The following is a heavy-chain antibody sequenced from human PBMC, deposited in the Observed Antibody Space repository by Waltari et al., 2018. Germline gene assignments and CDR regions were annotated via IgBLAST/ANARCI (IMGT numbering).Heavy chain of an antibody. D-gene: IGHD3-3*01. Sequence: QLQLQESGPGLVKPSETLSLTCTVSGGSISSSSYYWGWIRQPPGKGLEWIGSIYYSGSTYYNPSLKSRVTISVDTSKNQFSLKLSSVTAADTAVYYCARAEPLFWSGYYDRAFDIWGQGTMVTVSS. CDR3: ARAEPLFWSGYYDRAFDI. V-gene: IGHV4-39*01. CDR1: GGSISSSSYY. CDR2: IYYSGST. J-gene: IGHJ3*02.